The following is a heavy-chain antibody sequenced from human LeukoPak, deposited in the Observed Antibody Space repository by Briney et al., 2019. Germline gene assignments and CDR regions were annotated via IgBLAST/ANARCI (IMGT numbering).Heavy chain of an antibody. V-gene: IGHV3-64*01. CDR2: ISSNGGST. CDR1: GFTFSSYA. Sequence: GGSLGLSCAASGFTFSSYAMHWVRQAPGKGLEYVSAISSNGGSTYYANSVKGRFTISRDNSKNTLYLQMGSLRAEDMAVYYCARGPRFDYWGQGTLVTVSS. J-gene: IGHJ4*02. CDR3: ARGPRFDY.